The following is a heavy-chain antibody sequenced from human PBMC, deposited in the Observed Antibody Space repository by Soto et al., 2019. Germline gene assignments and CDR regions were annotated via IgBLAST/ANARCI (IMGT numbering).Heavy chain of an antibody. CDR2: ISGTGGST. D-gene: IGHD6-19*01. V-gene: IGHV3-23*01. Sequence: EVQLLASGGGLAQPGGSLRLSCAASGFTFSSFAMSWVRQAPGKGLEWVSGISGTGGSTYYADPVKGRVTISRDNSKNTLYLQMNSLSAEDTAVYYFAKDYKAGFEYLFAFDIWGQGTVVTVSS. J-gene: IGHJ3*02. CDR1: GFTFSSFA. CDR3: AKDYKAGFEYLFAFDI.